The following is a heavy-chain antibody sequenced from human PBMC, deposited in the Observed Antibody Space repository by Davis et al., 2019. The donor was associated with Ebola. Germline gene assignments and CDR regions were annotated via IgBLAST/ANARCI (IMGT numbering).Heavy chain of an antibody. V-gene: IGHV4-39*01. CDR3: ARLIHLYSSSWYVGNYFDY. CDR1: GGSISSSSYY. Sequence: SETLSLTCTVPGGSISSSSYYWGWIRQPPGKGLARIGSIYYSGSTYYNPSLKSRVTVSVDTSKNQFSLKLSSVTAADTAVYYCARLIHLYSSSWYVGNYFDYWGQGTLVTVSS. J-gene: IGHJ4*02. D-gene: IGHD6-13*01. CDR2: IYYSGST.